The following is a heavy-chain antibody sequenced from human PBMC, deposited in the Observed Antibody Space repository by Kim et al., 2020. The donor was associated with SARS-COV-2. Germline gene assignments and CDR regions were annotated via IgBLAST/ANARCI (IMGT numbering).Heavy chain of an antibody. CDR2: T. J-gene: IGHJ4*02. D-gene: IGHD3-16*01. CDR3: ARFTLTGYFDY. V-gene: IGHV5-51*01. Sequence: TRYSSAFQAQVPISADKSISTAYLQWSSLKASDTAMYYCARFTLTGYFDYWGQGTLVTVSS.